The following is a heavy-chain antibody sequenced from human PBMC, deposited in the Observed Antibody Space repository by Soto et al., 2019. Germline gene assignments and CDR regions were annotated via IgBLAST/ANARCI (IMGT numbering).Heavy chain of an antibody. CDR3: ARERSAAGTGWFNP. J-gene: IGHJ5*02. Sequence: ASVKVSCKASGYTFTSYDINWVRQATGQGLEWMGWMNPNSGNTGYAQKFQGRVTMTRNTSISTAYMELSSLRSEDTAVYFCARERSAAGTGWFNPWGQGTLVTVSS. CDR2: MNPNSGNT. CDR1: GYTFTSYD. D-gene: IGHD6-13*01. V-gene: IGHV1-8*01.